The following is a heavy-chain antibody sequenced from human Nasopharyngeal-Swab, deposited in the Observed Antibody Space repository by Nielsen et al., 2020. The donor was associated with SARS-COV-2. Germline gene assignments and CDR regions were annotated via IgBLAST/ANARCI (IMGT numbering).Heavy chain of an antibody. CDR2: ISSSSSTI. Sequence: GESLKISCAASGFTVSSNYMSWVRQAPGKGLEWVSYISSSSSTIYCADSVKGRFTISRDNAKNSLYLQMNSLRAEDTAVYYCAREGLSRYFDWLSLGDNDYWGQGTLVTVSS. CDR3: AREGLSRYFDWLSLGDNDY. J-gene: IGHJ4*02. CDR1: GFTVSSNY. D-gene: IGHD3-9*01. V-gene: IGHV3-11*01.